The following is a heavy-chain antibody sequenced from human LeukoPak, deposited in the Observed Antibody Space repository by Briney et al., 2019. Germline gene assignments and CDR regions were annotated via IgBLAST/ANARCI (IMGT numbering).Heavy chain of an antibody. CDR2: INPNSGGT. CDR1: GYTFTGYY. CDR3: ARDQDGNFDY. V-gene: IGHV1-2*02. D-gene: IGHD1-26*01. J-gene: IGHJ4*02. Sequence: ASVKVSCKASGYTFTGYYMHWVRQAPGQGLEWMGWINPNSGGTNYAQEFQGRVTMTRDTSISTAYMELSRLRSDDTAVYYCARDQDGNFDYWGQGTLVTVSS.